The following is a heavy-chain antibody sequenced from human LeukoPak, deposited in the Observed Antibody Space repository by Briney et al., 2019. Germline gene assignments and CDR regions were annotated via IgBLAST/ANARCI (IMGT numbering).Heavy chain of an antibody. Sequence: GGSLRLSCTASGFTFSTYDMNWVRQAPGKGLEWVSSISSSSGHIYYADSVKGRFTISRDNAKNSLYLQMNSLRAEDTAVYYCAPDTNFGAYWGQGTLVTVSS. CDR2: ISSSSGHI. V-gene: IGHV3-21*01. D-gene: IGHD3-3*01. J-gene: IGHJ4*02. CDR1: GFTFSTYD. CDR3: APDTNFGAY.